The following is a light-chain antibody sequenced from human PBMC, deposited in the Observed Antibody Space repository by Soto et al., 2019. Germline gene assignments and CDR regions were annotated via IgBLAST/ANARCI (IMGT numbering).Light chain of an antibody. V-gene: IGLV2-23*01. Sequence: QSALTQPASVSGSPGQSITISCTGTSSDVGSYNLVSWYQQYPGKAPKLMIYEDSKRPSGVSNRFSGSKSGNTASLTISGLHAEDEADYYCCSYAGSSTWVFGGGTKLTVL. CDR3: CSYAGSSTWV. J-gene: IGLJ3*02. CDR1: SSDVGSYNL. CDR2: EDS.